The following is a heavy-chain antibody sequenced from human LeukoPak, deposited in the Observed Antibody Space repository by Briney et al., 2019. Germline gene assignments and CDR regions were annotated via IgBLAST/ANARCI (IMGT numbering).Heavy chain of an antibody. CDR3: ARVGYGDYLYFDY. Sequence: PGGFLRLSCAASGFTVSSNYMSWVRQAPGKGLEWVSVIYSGGSTYYADSVKGRFTISRDNSKNTLYLQMYSLRAEDTAVYYCARVGYGDYLYFDYWGQGTLVTVSS. J-gene: IGHJ4*02. CDR1: GFTVSSNY. V-gene: IGHV3-66*01. D-gene: IGHD4-17*01. CDR2: IYSGGST.